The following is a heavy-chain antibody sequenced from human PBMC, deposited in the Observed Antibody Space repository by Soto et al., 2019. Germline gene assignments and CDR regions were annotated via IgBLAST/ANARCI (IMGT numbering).Heavy chain of an antibody. Sequence: QVQLVQSGAEVKKPGASVKVSCKASGYTFTRFGISWVRQAPGQGLEWMGWISAYNGNTNYAENLQGRVTMTTDTSTSTAYMELRSLRSDDMAVYYCARDHRGGTDAFDIWGQGTMVTVSS. CDR2: ISAYNGNT. J-gene: IGHJ3*02. D-gene: IGHD2-15*01. CDR1: GYTFTRFG. V-gene: IGHV1-18*03. CDR3: ARDHRGGTDAFDI.